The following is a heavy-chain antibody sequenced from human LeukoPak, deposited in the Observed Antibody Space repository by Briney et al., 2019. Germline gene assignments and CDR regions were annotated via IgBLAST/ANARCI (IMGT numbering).Heavy chain of an antibody. D-gene: IGHD6-13*01. Sequence: GGSLRLSCAASGFTFSSYTMNWVRQAPGKGLEWVSSISSSSSYIYYADSVKGRFTISRDNAKNSLFLQMNSLRAEDTAVYYCARDRPIAAAGHYPLDFWGQGTLVTVSS. V-gene: IGHV3-21*01. J-gene: IGHJ4*02. CDR3: ARDRPIAAAGHYPLDF. CDR2: ISSSSSYI. CDR1: GFTFSSYT.